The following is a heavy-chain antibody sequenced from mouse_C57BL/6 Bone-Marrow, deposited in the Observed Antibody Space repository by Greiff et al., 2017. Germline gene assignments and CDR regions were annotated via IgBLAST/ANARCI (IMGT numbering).Heavy chain of an antibody. J-gene: IGHJ3*01. CDR1: GYTFTDYH. Sequence: QVQLKQSGPELVKPGASVKISCKASGYTFTDYHINWVKQRHGQGLEWIGCFYPGSGNTKYNEKFKGKATLTVDTSSNTAYMKLSRLTSVDSAVYICASGKEFAYWGQGTLVTVSA. CDR2: FYPGSGNT. V-gene: IGHV1-84*01. CDR3: ASGKEFAY.